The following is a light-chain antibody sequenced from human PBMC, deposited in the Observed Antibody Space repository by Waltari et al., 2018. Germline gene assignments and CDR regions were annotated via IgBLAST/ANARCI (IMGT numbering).Light chain of an antibody. CDR2: KDS. Sequence: SYELTQPSSVSVSPGQTARITCSGDVPAEQSVRWFQQKPGQAPVLVIYKDSERPSGIPDRISGSTSGTTVTLTISGAQVEDEADYYCYCAADSNVRVFGGGTRLTVL. V-gene: IGLV3-27*01. J-gene: IGLJ2*01. CDR3: YCAADSNVRV. CDR1: VPAEQS.